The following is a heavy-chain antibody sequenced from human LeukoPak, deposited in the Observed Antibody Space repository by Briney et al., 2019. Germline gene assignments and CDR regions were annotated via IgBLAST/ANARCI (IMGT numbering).Heavy chain of an antibody. V-gene: IGHV3-7*01. J-gene: IGHJ4*02. CDR3: ASWKAARRSFDY. D-gene: IGHD6-6*01. Sequence: PGGSLRLSCAASGFTFSSYWMSWVRQAPGKGLEWVANIKQDGSEKYYVDPVKGRFTISRDNAKNSLYLQMNSLRAEDTAVYYCASWKAARRSFDYWGRGTLVTVSS. CDR2: IKQDGSEK. CDR1: GFTFSSYW.